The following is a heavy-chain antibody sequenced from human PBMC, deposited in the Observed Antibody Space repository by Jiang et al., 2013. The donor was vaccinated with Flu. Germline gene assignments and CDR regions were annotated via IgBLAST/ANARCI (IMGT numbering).Heavy chain of an antibody. CDR2: IYYSGST. Sequence: SSYYWSWIRQPPGKGLEWIGYIYYSGSTNYNPSLKSRVTISVDTSKNQFSLKLSSVTAADTAVYYCAREVPMDWFDPWGQGTLVTVSS. V-gene: IGHV4-59*01. J-gene: IGHJ5*02. CDR1: SSYY. CDR3: AREVPMDWFDP.